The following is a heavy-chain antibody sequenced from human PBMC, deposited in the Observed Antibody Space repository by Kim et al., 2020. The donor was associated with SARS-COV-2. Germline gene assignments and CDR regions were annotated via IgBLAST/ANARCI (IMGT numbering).Heavy chain of an antibody. CDR2: INHSGST. V-gene: IGHV4-34*01. D-gene: IGHD6-13*01. CDR3: ARARILAAAGPYNWFDP. J-gene: IGHJ5*02. Sequence: SETLSLTCAVYGGSFSGYYWSWIRQPPGKGLEWIGEINHSGSTNYNPSLKSRVTISVDTSKNQFSLKLSSVTAADTAVYYCARARILAAAGPYNWFDPWGQGTLVTVSS. CDR1: GGSFSGYY.